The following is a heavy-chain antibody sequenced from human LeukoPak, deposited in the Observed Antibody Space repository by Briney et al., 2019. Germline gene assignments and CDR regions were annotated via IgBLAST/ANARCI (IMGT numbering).Heavy chain of an antibody. Sequence: GGSLRLPCVASGFTFSSYAMSWVRQAPGKGLEWVSGISGSGGNTYYADSVKGRFTISRDNSKNTLYLQMNSLRVEDTAVYYCAAYCTSATCFIDHWGQGTLVTVSS. CDR2: ISGSGGNT. J-gene: IGHJ5*02. CDR3: AAYCTSATCFIDH. V-gene: IGHV3-23*01. CDR1: GFTFSSYA. D-gene: IGHD2-2*01.